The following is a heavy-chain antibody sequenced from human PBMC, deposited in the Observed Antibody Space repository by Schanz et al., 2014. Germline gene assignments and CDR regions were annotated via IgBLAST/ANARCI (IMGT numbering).Heavy chain of an antibody. D-gene: IGHD2-15*01. Sequence: DVQLLESGGGLVQPGGSLRLSCAASGFTFNSYAMTWVRQAPGKGLEWVSSISRSGGSKYYADSVKGRFTISRDNSENTLYLQMNSLSADDAAVCYCAKGMGYCSGGTCCDYYYYGLDVWGQGTTVTVSS. CDR1: GFTFNSYA. CDR2: ISRSGGSK. V-gene: IGHV3-23*01. J-gene: IGHJ6*02. CDR3: AKGMGYCSGGTCCDYYYYGLDV.